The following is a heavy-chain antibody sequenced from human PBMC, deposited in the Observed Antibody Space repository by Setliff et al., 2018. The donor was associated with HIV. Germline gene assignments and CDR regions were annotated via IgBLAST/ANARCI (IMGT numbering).Heavy chain of an antibody. J-gene: IGHJ6*02. CDR3: ARDYCGGGCYFPYYYYGMDV. V-gene: IGHV4-39*07. CDR1: GGSISSSSYY. CDR2: IYYSGST. Sequence: PSETLSLTCTVSGGSISSSSYYWGWIRQPPGKGLEWIGSIYYSGSTYYNPSLKSRVTISVDTSKNQFSLKLSSVTAADTAVYYCARDYCGGGCYFPYYYYGMDVWGQGTTVTVSS. D-gene: IGHD2-15*01.